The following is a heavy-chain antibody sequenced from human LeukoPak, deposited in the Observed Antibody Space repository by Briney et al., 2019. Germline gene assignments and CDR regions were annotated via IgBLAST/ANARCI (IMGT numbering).Heavy chain of an antibody. Sequence: SEILSLTCTVSGGSISSYYWSWIRQPPGKGLEWIGYIYYSGSTNYNPSLKSRVTISVDTSKNQFSLKLSSVTAADTAVYYCARHPYDSSGYDAFDIWGRGTMVTVSS. V-gene: IGHV4-59*08. CDR1: GGSISSYY. J-gene: IGHJ3*02. D-gene: IGHD3-22*01. CDR3: ARHPYDSSGYDAFDI. CDR2: IYYSGST.